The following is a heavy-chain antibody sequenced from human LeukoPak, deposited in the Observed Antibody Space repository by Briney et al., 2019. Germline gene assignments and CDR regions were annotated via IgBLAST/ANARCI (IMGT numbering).Heavy chain of an antibody. CDR3: ARPKYSGYDYYYYYCMDV. J-gene: IGHJ6*03. CDR1: GGSISSSDSY. Sequence: SETLSLTCTVSGGSISSSDSYWGWIRQPPGKGLEWIGSIYYSGTSYSNPSLKSRVTLSVDTSNNQFSLKLSSVTAADTAVYYCARPKYSGYDYYYYYCMDVWGKGTTVTVSS. D-gene: IGHD5-12*01. CDR2: IYYSGTS. V-gene: IGHV4-39*01.